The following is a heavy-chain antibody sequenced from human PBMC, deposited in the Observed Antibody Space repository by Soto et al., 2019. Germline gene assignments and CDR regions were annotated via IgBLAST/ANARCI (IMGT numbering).Heavy chain of an antibody. Sequence: QVQLVQSGAEVKKPGSSVKASCKASGGTFSSYAISWVRQAPGQGLEWMGGIIPIFGTANYAQKFQGRVTITADESTSTAYMELSSLRSEDTAVYYCAREETPAGTRYYYYGMDVWGQGTTVTVSS. D-gene: IGHD1-26*01. CDR3: AREETPAGTRYYYYGMDV. J-gene: IGHJ6*02. V-gene: IGHV1-69*01. CDR1: GGTFSSYA. CDR2: IIPIFGTA.